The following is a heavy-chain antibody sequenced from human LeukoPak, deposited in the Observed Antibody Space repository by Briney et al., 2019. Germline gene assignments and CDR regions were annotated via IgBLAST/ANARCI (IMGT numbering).Heavy chain of an antibody. V-gene: IGHV3-21*01. Sequence: GGSLRLSCAASGFTFSSYAMNWVRQAPGKGLEWVSSISSSSSYIYYVDSVKGRFTISRDNAKNSLYLQMNSLRAEDTAVYYCARGQLYYDSSGFDYWGQGTLVTVSS. D-gene: IGHD3-22*01. CDR2: ISSSSSYI. CDR1: GFTFSSYA. J-gene: IGHJ4*02. CDR3: ARGQLYYDSSGFDY.